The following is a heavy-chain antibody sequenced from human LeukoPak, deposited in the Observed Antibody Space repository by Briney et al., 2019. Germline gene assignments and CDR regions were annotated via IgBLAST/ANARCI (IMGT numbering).Heavy chain of an antibody. CDR2: VYTSGST. D-gene: IGHD3-10*01. CDR3: ASRMVRGVPAFDP. V-gene: IGHV4-4*07. J-gene: IGHJ5*02. Sequence: SETLSLTCTVSGGSISSYYWSWIRQPAGKGLEWIGRVYTSGSTNYNPSLQSRVTMSVDKSKNQFSLKLSSVTAADTAVYYCASRMVRGVPAFDPWGQGTLVTVSS. CDR1: GGSISSYY.